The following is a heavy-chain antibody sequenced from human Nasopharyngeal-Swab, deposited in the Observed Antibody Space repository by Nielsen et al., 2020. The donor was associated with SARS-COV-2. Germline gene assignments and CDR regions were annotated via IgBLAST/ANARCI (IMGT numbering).Heavy chain of an antibody. CDR3: AKRRGQPLASYHFDQ. V-gene: IGHV3-23*01. Sequence: WIRQPPGKGLEWVSGIGGSGRSTYYADSVKGRFTISRDNSKNTLYLQMNSLRADDTAVYYCAKRRGQPLASYHFDQWGQGTPVTVSS. D-gene: IGHD3-10*01. CDR2: IGGSGRST. J-gene: IGHJ4*02.